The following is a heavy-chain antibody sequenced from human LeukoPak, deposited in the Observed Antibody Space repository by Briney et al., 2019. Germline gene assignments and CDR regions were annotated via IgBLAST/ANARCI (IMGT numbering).Heavy chain of an antibody. CDR3: ARWDGYSSSPDY. J-gene: IGHJ4*02. V-gene: IGHV1-2*02. Sequence: ASVKVSCKASGYIFTDYYMHWVRQAPGQELGWMGWINPNSGDTGYAQQFQGRVTMTRDMSITTIYMELTRLRSDDTAFYYCARWDGYSSSPDYWGQGSLVTVSS. CDR1: GYIFTDYY. D-gene: IGHD6-13*01. CDR2: INPNSGDT.